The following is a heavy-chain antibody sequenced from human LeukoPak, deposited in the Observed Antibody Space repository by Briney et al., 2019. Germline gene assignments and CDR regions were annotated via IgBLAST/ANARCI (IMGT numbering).Heavy chain of an antibody. Sequence: GASVKVSCKASGYTFTSYGISWVRQAPGQGLEWMGWISAYNGNTNYAQKLQGRVTMTTDTSTSTAYMELSSLRSEDTAVYYCARAGIHYGSGSYYYYYYMDVWGKGTTVTVSS. V-gene: IGHV1-18*01. CDR3: ARAGIHYGSGSYYYYYYMDV. CDR1: GYTFTSYG. J-gene: IGHJ6*03. CDR2: ISAYNGNT. D-gene: IGHD3-10*01.